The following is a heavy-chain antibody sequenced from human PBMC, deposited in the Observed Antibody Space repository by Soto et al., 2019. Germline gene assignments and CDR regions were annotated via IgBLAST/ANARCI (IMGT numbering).Heavy chain of an antibody. J-gene: IGHJ4*01. D-gene: IGHD2-2*01. CDR1: GGSVSNAGYF. V-gene: IGHV4-31*03. CDR3: TTDSYINMPIVRFDY. Sequence: QTLSLTCTVSGGSVSNAGYFWNWIRQHPGKGLEWIGYIYYSGSTYYNPSLKSRLTISVDTSKNQFSLRLSSVTAADTAVYYCTTDSYINMPIVRFDYWGHGTLVTVSS. CDR2: IYYSGST.